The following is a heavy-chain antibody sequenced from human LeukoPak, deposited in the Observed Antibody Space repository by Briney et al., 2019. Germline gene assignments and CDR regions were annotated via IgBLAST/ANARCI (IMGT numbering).Heavy chain of an antibody. Sequence: GGSLRLSCAASGFTFSNFGMHWVRQAPGKGLEWVAVIWYDGSNKYYADSVKGRFTISRDNSKNTLYLQMNSLRAEDTAVYFCARDESSGSLHFDYWGQGTPVTVSS. V-gene: IGHV3-33*01. CDR1: GFTFSNFG. D-gene: IGHD3-10*01. J-gene: IGHJ4*02. CDR2: IWYDGSNK. CDR3: ARDESSGSLHFDY.